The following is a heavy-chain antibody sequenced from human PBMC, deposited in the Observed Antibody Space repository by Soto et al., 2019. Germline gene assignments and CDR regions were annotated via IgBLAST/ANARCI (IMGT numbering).Heavy chain of an antibody. CDR3: ARDVPGYSSRDIC. CDR2: IYYSGST. V-gene: IGHV4-31*03. J-gene: IGHJ4*02. CDR1: GGSISSGGYY. Sequence: SETLSLTCTVSGGSISSGGYYWSWIRQHPGKGLEWIGYIYYSGSTYYNPSLKSRVTISVDTSKNQFSLKLSSVTAADTAVYYCARDVPGYSSRDICWGQGTLVTVSS. D-gene: IGHD6-13*01.